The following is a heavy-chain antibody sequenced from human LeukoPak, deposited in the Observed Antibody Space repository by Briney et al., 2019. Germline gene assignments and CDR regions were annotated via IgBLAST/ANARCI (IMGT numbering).Heavy chain of an antibody. J-gene: IGHJ4*02. CDR1: GGSISSYY. V-gene: IGHV4-59*01. CDR2: IYYSGST. CDR3: ASSWTGYDSSGYYYLDY. Sequence: SETLSLTCTVSGGSISSYYWSWIRQPPGKGLEWIGYIYYSGSTNYNPSLKSRVTISVDTSKNQFSLKLSSVTAADTAVYYCASSWTGYDSSGYYYLDYWGQGTLVTVSS. D-gene: IGHD3-22*01.